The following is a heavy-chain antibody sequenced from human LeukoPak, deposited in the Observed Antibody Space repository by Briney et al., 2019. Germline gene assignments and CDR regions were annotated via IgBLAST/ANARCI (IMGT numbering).Heavy chain of an antibody. CDR2: INTDGSAT. J-gene: IGHJ4*02. V-gene: IGHV3-74*01. CDR1: GFTFSSYW. D-gene: IGHD2-15*01. CDR3: ARIPEETYCSGGSCYLGYFDY. Sequence: GGSLRLSCAASGFTFSSYWVHWVRQVPGKGLLWVARINTDGSATNYADSVKGRFTISRDNSKNTLFLQMNSLRAEDTAVYYCARIPEETYCSGGSCYLGYFDYWGQGTLVTVSS.